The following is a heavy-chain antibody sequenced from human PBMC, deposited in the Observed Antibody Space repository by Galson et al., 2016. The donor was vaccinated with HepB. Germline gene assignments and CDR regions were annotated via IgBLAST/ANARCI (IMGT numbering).Heavy chain of an antibody. D-gene: IGHD1-7*01. V-gene: IGHV1-18*01. CDR2: IRSDNGNT. J-gene: IGHJ4*02. CDR1: GYIFTSYG. CDR3: SREPATRGVFDY. Sequence: SVKVSCKASGYIFTSYGINWVRQAPGQGLEWMGWIRSDNGNTNYAQKFQGRVTMTTDTSTTTAYMALRSLRSDDTAVYFCSREPATRGVFDYWGQGSLVIVSS.